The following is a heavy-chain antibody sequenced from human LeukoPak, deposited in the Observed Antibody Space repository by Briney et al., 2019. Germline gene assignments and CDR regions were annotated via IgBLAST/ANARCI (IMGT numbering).Heavy chain of an antibody. CDR3: ARDDQPGWQEGNYFDY. V-gene: IGHV6-1*01. Sequence: SQTLSLTCAISGDSVSSNSAAWNWIRQSPSRGLEWLGRTYYRSKWYNDYAVSVKSRITINPDTSKNQFSLQLNSVTPEDTAVYYCARDDQPGWQEGNYFDYWGRGTLVTVSS. CDR2: TYYRSKWYN. CDR1: GDSVSSNSAA. D-gene: IGHD6-13*01. J-gene: IGHJ4*01.